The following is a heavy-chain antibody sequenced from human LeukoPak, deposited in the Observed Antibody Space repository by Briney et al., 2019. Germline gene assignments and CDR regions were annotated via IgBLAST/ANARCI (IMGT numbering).Heavy chain of an antibody. CDR1: GDSVSSNSAS. CDR3: ASDGGYRIDY. V-gene: IGHV6-1*01. J-gene: IGHJ4*02. CDR2: TYYMSKWYR. Sequence: SQTLSLTCAISGDSVSSNSASWNWIRQSPSRGLEWLGRTYYMSKWYRDYAPSVKSRITINPDTSKNHFSLQLNSVTPEDTAVYYCASDGGYRIDYWGQGTLVTVSS. D-gene: IGHD1-26*01.